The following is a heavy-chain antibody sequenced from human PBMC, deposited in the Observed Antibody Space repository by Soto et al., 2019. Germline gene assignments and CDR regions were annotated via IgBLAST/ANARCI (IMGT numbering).Heavy chain of an antibody. CDR1: GFDVSTKY. D-gene: IGHD5-12*01. Sequence: PGGSLRLSCAASGFDVSTKYMNWVRQAPGKGLEWVSVIYSGGSAYYADSVKGRFTISRDNSKNTLYLHMNNLRAEDTAVYYCACDYDGLYPFDFWGQGTLVTVSS. CDR3: ACDYDGLYPFDF. J-gene: IGHJ4*02. CDR2: IYSGGSA. V-gene: IGHV3-53*01.